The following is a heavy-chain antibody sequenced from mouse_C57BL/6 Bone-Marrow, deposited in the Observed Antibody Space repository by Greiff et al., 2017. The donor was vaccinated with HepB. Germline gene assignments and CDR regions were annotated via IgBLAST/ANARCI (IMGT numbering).Heavy chain of an antibody. J-gene: IGHJ2*01. Sequence: EVQLQQSGPELVKPGASVKISCKASGYTFTDYYMNWVKQSHGKSLEWIGDINPNNGGTSYNQKFKGKATLTVDKSSSTAYMELRSLTSEDSAVYYCAVYYRYFDYWGQGTTLTVSS. CDR3: AVYYRYFDY. CDR2: INPNNGGT. V-gene: IGHV1-26*01. D-gene: IGHD2-14*01. CDR1: GYTFTDYY.